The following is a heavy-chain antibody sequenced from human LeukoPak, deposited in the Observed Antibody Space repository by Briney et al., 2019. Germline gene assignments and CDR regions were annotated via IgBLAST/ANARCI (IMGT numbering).Heavy chain of an antibody. Sequence: PSETLSLTCAVSGYSISSGYYWGWIRQPPGKGLEWIGSIYHSGSTYYNPSLKSRVTISVDTSKNQFSLKLSSVTAAGTAVYYCARHSGSNYDPDEYWYFDLWGRGTLVTVSS. CDR3: ARHSGSNYDPDEYWYFDL. V-gene: IGHV4-38-2*01. CDR1: GYSISSGYY. J-gene: IGHJ2*01. CDR2: IYHSGST. D-gene: IGHD4-11*01.